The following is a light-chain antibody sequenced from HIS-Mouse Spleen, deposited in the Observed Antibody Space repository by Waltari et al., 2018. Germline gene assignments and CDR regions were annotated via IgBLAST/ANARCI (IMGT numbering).Light chain of an antibody. CDR3: CSYAGSSTFEV. J-gene: IGLJ2*01. Sequence: QSALTQPASVSGSPGQSITTSCTGTSSDVGRYNLVSWYQQHPGKAPKLMIYEGSKRPSGVSNRFSGSKSGNTASLTIAGLQAEDEADYYCCSYAGSSTFEVFGGGTKLTVL. V-gene: IGLV2-23*03. CDR2: EGS. CDR1: SSDVGRYNL.